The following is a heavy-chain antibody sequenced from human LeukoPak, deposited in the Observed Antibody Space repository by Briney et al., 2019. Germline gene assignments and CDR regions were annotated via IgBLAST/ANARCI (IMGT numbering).Heavy chain of an antibody. CDR3: ARDPTPRYCSGGGCYTHYGMDV. J-gene: IGHJ6*02. D-gene: IGHD2-15*01. V-gene: IGHV3-21*01. Sequence: GGSLRLSCAASGFTFSSYTMNWVRQAPGKGLEWVSSISSSSSYIYYANSVKGRLTISRDNAKNSLYLQMNSLRAEDTAVYYCARDPTPRYCSGGGCYTHYGMDVWGQGTTVTVSS. CDR1: GFTFSSYT. CDR2: ISSSSSYI.